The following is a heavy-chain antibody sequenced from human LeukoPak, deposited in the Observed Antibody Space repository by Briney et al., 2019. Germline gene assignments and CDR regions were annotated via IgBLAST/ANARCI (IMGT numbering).Heavy chain of an antibody. CDR3: AKDNPKDPYYCDSSGYYSPLDY. V-gene: IGHV3-23*01. Sequence: GGPLRLSCAASGFTFSSYAMSWVRQAPGKGLEWVSAISGSGGSTYYADSVKGRFTISRDNSENTLYLQMNSLRAEDTAVYYCAKDNPKDPYYCDSSGYYSPLDYWGQGTLVTVSS. J-gene: IGHJ4*02. CDR1: GFTFSSYA. CDR2: ISGSGGST. D-gene: IGHD3-22*01.